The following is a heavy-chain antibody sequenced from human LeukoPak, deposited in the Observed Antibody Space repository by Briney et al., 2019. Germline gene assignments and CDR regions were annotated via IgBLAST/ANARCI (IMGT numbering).Heavy chain of an antibody. D-gene: IGHD5-24*01. CDR3: ANFGGGYNYGDAFDI. J-gene: IGHJ3*02. CDR2: IWYDGSNK. CDR1: GFTFSSYG. V-gene: IGHV3-33*06. Sequence: RPGGSLRLSCAASGFTFSSYGMHWVRQAPGKGLEWVAVIWYDGSNKYYADSVKGRFTISRDNSKNTLYLQMNSLRAEETAVYYCANFGGGYNYGDAFDIWGQGTMVTVSS.